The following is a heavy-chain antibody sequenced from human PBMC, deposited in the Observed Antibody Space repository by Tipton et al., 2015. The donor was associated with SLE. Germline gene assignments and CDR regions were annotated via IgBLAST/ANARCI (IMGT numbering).Heavy chain of an antibody. D-gene: IGHD1-26*01. CDR2: IWYDGSNK. CDR1: GFSFSYYD. V-gene: IGHV3-33*01. J-gene: IGHJ3*02. Sequence: SLRLSCESSGFSFSYYDLPWVLHAPGKGLEWVAIIWYDGSNKYYAESVRGRFTISRDNSKNTLYLQMNSLRADDTAMYYCARVGAGGTGSEVISAFEI. CDR3: ARVGAGGTGSEVISAFEI.